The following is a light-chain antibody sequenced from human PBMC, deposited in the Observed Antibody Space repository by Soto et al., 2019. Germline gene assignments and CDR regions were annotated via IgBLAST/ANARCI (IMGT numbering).Light chain of an antibody. Sequence: EIVLTQSPGTLSLSPGERATLSCRASQSVSSSYLAWYQQKPGQAPRLLIYGASSRATGIPDRFSGSGSGTDFTLTISRLEPEDFAVYYCQQYGSWLTFGGGTNVEIK. CDR1: QSVSSSY. J-gene: IGKJ4*01. V-gene: IGKV3-20*01. CDR2: GAS. CDR3: QQYGSWLT.